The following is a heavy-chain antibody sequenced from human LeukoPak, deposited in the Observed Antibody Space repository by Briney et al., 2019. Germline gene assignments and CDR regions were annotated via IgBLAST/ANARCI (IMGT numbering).Heavy chain of an antibody. J-gene: IGHJ6*02. CDR3: ARGYDIDV. CDR2: VYYGRSP. Sequence: PSETLSLTCTVSGDSISRSTYYWAWIRQPPGKGLEWIGSVYYGRSPYFNPSLESRATISVDTSKNQFSLKLTSVTAADTALFFCARGYDIDVWGQGTTVTVSS. CDR1: GDSISRSTYY. V-gene: IGHV4-39*07.